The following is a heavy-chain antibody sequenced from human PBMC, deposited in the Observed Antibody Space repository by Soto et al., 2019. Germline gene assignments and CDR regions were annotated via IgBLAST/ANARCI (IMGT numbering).Heavy chain of an antibody. CDR1: GGSISSYY. Sequence: LSLTCTVSGGSISSYYWSWIRQPPGKGLEWIGYIYYSGSTNYNPSLKSRVTISVDTSKNQFSLKLSSVTAADTAVYYCARASDYYDSSGYYPHSAFDIWGQGTMVTV. V-gene: IGHV4-59*01. J-gene: IGHJ3*02. CDR3: ARASDYYDSSGYYPHSAFDI. D-gene: IGHD3-22*01. CDR2: IYYSGST.